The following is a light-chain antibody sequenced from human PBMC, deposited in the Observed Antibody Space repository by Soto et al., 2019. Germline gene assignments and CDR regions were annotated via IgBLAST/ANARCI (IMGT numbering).Light chain of an antibody. Sequence: EIVLTQSPGTLSLSPGERATLSCRASQSVSSSYLAWYQQKPGQAPRLLIYGASSRATGIPDRFSGSGSGTDFTLTSSRLEPEDCAVYYCQQYGSSPGTVGQGTKVEIK. J-gene: IGKJ1*01. V-gene: IGKV3-20*01. CDR3: QQYGSSPGT. CDR2: GAS. CDR1: QSVSSSY.